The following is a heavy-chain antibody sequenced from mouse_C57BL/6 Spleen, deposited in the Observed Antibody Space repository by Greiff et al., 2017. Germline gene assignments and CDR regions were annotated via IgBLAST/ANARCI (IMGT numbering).Heavy chain of an antibody. Sequence: VQLQQSGPELVKPGASVKIPCKASGYPFPDYNMDWVKQSHGKSLEWIGDINPNNGGTIYNQKFKGKATLTVDKSSSTAYMELRSLTSEDTAVYYCARSGYDYAWFAYWGQGTLVTVSA. CDR3: ARSGYDYAWFAY. J-gene: IGHJ3*01. CDR1: GYPFPDYN. D-gene: IGHD2-4*01. CDR2: INPNNGGT. V-gene: IGHV1-18*01.